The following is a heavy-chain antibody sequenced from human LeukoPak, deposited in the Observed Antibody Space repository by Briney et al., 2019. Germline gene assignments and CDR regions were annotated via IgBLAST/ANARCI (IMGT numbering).Heavy chain of an antibody. CDR2: ISGSGGST. Sequence: GGSLRLSCAASGFTFSSYAMSWVRQAPGKGLEWVSAISGSGGSTYYADSVKGRFTISRDNSKNTLYLQMNSLRAEDTAVYYCAKTLVSAGYYDSSGYTWGQGTLVTVSS. CDR3: AKTLVSAGYYDSSGYT. V-gene: IGHV3-23*01. D-gene: IGHD3-22*01. J-gene: IGHJ4*02. CDR1: GFTFSSYA.